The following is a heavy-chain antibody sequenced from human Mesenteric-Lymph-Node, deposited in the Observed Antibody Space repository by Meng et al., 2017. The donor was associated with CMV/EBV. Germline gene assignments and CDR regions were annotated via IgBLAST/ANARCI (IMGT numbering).Heavy chain of an antibody. CDR3: ARKAFWSGMEDAFDI. D-gene: IGHD3-3*01. V-gene: IGHV1-2*02. J-gene: IGHJ3*02. CDR2: INPDSGAT. CDR1: GYTFTGYY. Sequence: ASVKVSCKASGYTFTGYYIHWVRQAPGQGLEWMGWINPDSGATNSAQKFQGRVTMTRDTSISTAYMELSRLRSDDTAVYYCARKAFWSGMEDAFDIWGQGTMVTVSS.